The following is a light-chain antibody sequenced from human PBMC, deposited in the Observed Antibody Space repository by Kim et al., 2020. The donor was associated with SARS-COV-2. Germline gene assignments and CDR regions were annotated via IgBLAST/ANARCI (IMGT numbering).Light chain of an antibody. V-gene: IGKV1-5*01. CDR1: QSIGVW. CDR2: DAS. Sequence: VGDTITITGRASQSIGVWLAWYQQKPGRAPDLLISDASNLKSGVPSRFTGSGSGTEFTLTISRLQPDDFATYFCQHYHSFSPPLAFGGGTKVDIK. CDR3: QHYHSFSPPLA. J-gene: IGKJ4*01.